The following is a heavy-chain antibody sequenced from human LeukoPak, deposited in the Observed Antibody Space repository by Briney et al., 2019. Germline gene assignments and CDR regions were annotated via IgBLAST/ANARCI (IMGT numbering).Heavy chain of an antibody. CDR3: ARTYDSSGYYDY. Sequence: FTFXSNYXXWVRXAPXKGXXWVAVIYSGGSTYYADSVKGRFTISRDNSKNTLYLQMNSLRAEDTAVYYCARTYDSSGYYDYWGQGALVTVSS. J-gene: IGHJ4*02. D-gene: IGHD3-22*01. CDR2: IYSGGST. CDR1: FTFXSNY. V-gene: IGHV3-53*01.